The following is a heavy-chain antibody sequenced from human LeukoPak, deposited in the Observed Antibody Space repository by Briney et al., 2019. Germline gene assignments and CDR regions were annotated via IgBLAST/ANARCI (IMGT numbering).Heavy chain of an antibody. CDR1: GFTFNNFW. V-gene: IGHV3-7*03. Sequence: PGGSLRLSCAASGFTFNNFWMSWVRQAPGKGLEWVANIGEDGSEKYHVASVRGRFTISRDNVKDSLYLQMSSLRAEDTAVYYCAKDRATMIVVVILDYWGQGTLVTVSS. CDR3: AKDRATMIVVVILDY. CDR2: IGEDGSEK. J-gene: IGHJ4*02. D-gene: IGHD3-22*01.